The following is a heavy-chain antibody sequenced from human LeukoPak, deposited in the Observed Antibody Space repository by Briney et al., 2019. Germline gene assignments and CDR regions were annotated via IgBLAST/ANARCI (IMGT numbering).Heavy chain of an antibody. CDR1: GFTFSAYS. D-gene: IGHD5/OR15-5a*01. Sequence: PGGSLRLSCAGSGFTFSAYSMNWVRHAPGKGLEGVSSISSSSRHKYYADSVKGRFTISRDDAENSLYLQMNSLRVDHTAVYYWLRDVNTVSTCYLPDWGQGTLVTVSS. J-gene: IGHJ1*01. CDR2: ISSSSRHK. CDR3: LRDVNTVSTCYLPD. V-gene: IGHV3-21*01.